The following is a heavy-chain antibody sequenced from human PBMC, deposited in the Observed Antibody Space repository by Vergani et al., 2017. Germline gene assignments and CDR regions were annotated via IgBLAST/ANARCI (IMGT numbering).Heavy chain of an antibody. Sequence: VRLVESGGGLLQPGGSLRLSCAASGFTFNTYEMNWVRQAPGKGLEWVSYISISGSTIYYADSVKGRFTISRDNAKNSLYLQMNSLRAEDTAIYYCARGRRGIATATYYFDYWGQGTLVTVSS. CDR1: GFTFNTYE. CDR3: ARGRRGIATATYYFDY. D-gene: IGHD6-13*01. V-gene: IGHV3-48*03. J-gene: IGHJ4*02. CDR2: ISISGSTI.